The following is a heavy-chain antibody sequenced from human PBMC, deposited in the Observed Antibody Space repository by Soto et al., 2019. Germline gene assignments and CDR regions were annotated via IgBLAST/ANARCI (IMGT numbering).Heavy chain of an antibody. CDR2: IYSGGST. D-gene: IGHD3-16*01. Sequence: GGSLRLSCAASGFRVSGNYMSWVRQAPGKGLEWVSVIYSGGSTYYADSVKGRFTISRDNSKNTLYLQMNSLRAEDTAVYYCARDTGGKGGYGMDGWGQGTTVTVSS. CDR1: GFRVSGNY. V-gene: IGHV3-53*01. CDR3: ARDTGGKGGYGMDG. J-gene: IGHJ6*02.